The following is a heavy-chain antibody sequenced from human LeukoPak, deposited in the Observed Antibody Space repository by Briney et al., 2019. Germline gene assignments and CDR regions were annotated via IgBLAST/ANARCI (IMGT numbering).Heavy chain of an antibody. CDR1: GYTFTGYY. V-gene: IGHV1-2*02. Sequence: GASVKVSCKAFGYTFTGYYMHWVRQAPGQGLEWMGWINPNSGGTNYAQKFQGRVTMTRDTSVSTAYMELSRLRSDDTAVYYCARADYYGSGSYGNWFDPWGQGTLVTVSS. D-gene: IGHD3-10*01. CDR2: INPNSGGT. CDR3: ARADYYGSGSYGNWFDP. J-gene: IGHJ5*02.